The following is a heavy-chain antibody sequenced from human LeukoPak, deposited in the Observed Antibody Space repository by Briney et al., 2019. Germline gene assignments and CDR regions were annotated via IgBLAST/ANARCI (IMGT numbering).Heavy chain of an antibody. CDR2: MSDSGGRT. D-gene: IGHD3-22*01. CDR3: AKRGVVIRVILVGFHKEAYYFDS. V-gene: IGHV3-23*01. Sequence: GGSLRLSCAVSGITLSNYGMSWVRQAPGKGLEWVAGMSDSGGRTNYADSVKGRFAISRDNPKNTLYLQMNSLRAENTAVYFCAKRGVVIRVILVGFHKEAYYFDSWGQGALVTVSS. CDR1: GITLSNYG. J-gene: IGHJ4*02.